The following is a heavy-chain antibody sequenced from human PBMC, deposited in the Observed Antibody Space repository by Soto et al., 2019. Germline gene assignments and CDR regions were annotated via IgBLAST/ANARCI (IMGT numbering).Heavy chain of an antibody. V-gene: IGHV3-21*01. CDR2: ISSSSSYI. D-gene: IGHD4-17*01. J-gene: IGHJ5*02. CDR3: ARGSYGDYGSGSWFDP. CDR1: GFTFSSYS. Sequence: EVQLVESGGGLVKPGGSLRLSCAASGFTFSSYSMNWVRQAPGKGLEWVSSISSSSSYIYYADSVKGRFTISRDNAKNSLYLQMNSLRAEDTAVYYCARGSYGDYGSGSWFDPWGQGTLVTVSS.